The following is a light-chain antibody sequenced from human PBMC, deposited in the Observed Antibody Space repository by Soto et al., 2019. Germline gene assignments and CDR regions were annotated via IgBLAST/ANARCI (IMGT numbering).Light chain of an antibody. CDR1: SSDVGDFNY. CDR2: DVT. J-gene: IGLJ2*01. CDR3: SSYSSSTTHVV. Sequence: QSALTQPASVSGSPGRSVTISCTGTSSDVGDFNYVSWYQHLPGRAPKLIIYDVTNRPSGIPYRFSASKSGRTASLTISGLEAEDEAYYYCSSYSSSTTHVVFGGGTTVTVL. V-gene: IGLV2-14*03.